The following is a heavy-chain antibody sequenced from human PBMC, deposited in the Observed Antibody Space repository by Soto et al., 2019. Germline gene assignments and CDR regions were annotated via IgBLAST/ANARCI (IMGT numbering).Heavy chain of an antibody. J-gene: IGHJ4*02. CDR1: GFTFSSYG. V-gene: IGHV3-23*01. CDR2: INGSGGST. Sequence: VQLLESGGGLVQPGGSLRLSCAASGFTFSSYGMTWVRQAPGKGLEGVADINGSGGSTYYADSVKGRFTISRDNSKNTLYLQMNSLRVEDTAVYYCAKGGGSGWPAHFDYWGQGTLVTVSS. D-gene: IGHD6-19*01. CDR3: AKGGGSGWPAHFDY.